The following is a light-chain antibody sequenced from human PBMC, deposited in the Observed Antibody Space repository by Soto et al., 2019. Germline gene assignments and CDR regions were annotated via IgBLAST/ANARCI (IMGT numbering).Light chain of an antibody. J-gene: IGKJ5*01. Sequence: EIVMTPSPATLSVSPGGRATLSCRASQSISDTLAWYQQKPGQAPRLLIYGASRRATGFPARFSGSGSGTDFTLTISSLEPEDFALYYCQQRNTWPPITFGQGTRLEIK. V-gene: IGKV3-15*01. CDR3: QQRNTWPPIT. CDR1: QSISDT. CDR2: GAS.